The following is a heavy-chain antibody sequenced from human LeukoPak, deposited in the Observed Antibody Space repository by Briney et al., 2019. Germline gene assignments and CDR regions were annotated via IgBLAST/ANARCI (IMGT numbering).Heavy chain of an antibody. Sequence: GGSLRLSCAASGFSFSNFAIHWVRQAPGKGLEWLAVISHDGATKHYADSVKGRFTIPRDNSNNSLSLQMNSLNAEDTAVYYCARARGRWHLLPLDFWGQGTLVTVSS. CDR1: GFSFSNFA. J-gene: IGHJ4*02. D-gene: IGHD1-26*01. CDR2: ISHDGATK. CDR3: ARARGRWHLLPLDF. V-gene: IGHV3-30*04.